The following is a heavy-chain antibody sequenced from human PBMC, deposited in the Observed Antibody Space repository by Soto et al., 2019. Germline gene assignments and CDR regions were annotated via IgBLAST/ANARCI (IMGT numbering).Heavy chain of an antibody. Sequence: QVQLQQWGAGLLKPSETLSLTCAVYGGSFSGYYWSWIRQPPGKGLEWIGEINHSGSTNYNPSLKSRVTISVDTSKNQFSLKLSSVTAADTAVYYCARAQISSSWYYYYYGMDVCGQGTTVTVSS. D-gene: IGHD6-13*01. CDR1: GGSFSGYY. CDR2: INHSGST. J-gene: IGHJ6*02. V-gene: IGHV4-34*01. CDR3: ARAQISSSWYYYYYGMDV.